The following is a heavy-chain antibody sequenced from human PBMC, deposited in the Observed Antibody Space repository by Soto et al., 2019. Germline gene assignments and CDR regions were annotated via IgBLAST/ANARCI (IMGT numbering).Heavy chain of an antibody. CDR1: GYTFTDYY. CDR3: ARDLVPAAISFYGMDV. D-gene: IGHD2-2*01. CDR2: INPNSGAT. V-gene: IGHV1-2*02. Sequence: VASLKVSCKASGYTFTDYYIHWLRQTPGQGLEWMGWINPNSGATNYAQKFQGRVTMTRDTSISTAYMELSRLRSDDTAVYYCARDLVPAAISFYGMDVWGQGTTVTVSS. J-gene: IGHJ6*02.